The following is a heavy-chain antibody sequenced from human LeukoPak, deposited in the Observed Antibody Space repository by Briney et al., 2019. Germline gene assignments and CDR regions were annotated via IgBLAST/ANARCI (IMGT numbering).Heavy chain of an antibody. V-gene: IGHV4-34*01. Sequence: KPSETLSLTCAVYGGSFSGYYWSWIRQPPGKGLEWIGYIYHSGSTYYNPSLKSRVTISVDRSKNQFSLKLSSVTAADTAVYYCARDRRTPRAFDIWGQGTMVTVSS. CDR3: ARDRRTPRAFDI. D-gene: IGHD2-2*01. CDR2: IYHSGST. CDR1: GGSFSGYY. J-gene: IGHJ3*02.